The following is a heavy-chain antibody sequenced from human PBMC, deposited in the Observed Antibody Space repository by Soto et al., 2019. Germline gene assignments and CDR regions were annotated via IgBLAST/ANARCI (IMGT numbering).Heavy chain of an antibody. CDR2: IYYSGST. D-gene: IGHD4-17*01. J-gene: IGHJ4*02. CDR3: ASSMTTVTTFSDYFDY. Sequence: SETLSLTCTVSGGSISSGGYYWSWIRQHPGKGLEWIGYIYYSGSTYYNPSLKSRVTISVDTSKNQFSLKLSSVTAADTAVYYCASSMTTVTTFSDYFDYWGQGTLVTVSS. V-gene: IGHV4-31*03. CDR1: GGSISSGGYY.